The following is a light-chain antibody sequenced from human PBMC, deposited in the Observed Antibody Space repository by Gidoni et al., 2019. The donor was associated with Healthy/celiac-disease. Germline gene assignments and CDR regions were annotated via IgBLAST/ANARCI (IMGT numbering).Light chain of an antibody. CDR2: DAS. Sequence: EIVLTQSQDTLSLSPGERATLSCRTSQSVSSYLAWYQQKPGHAPRLLIYDASNSATGIPARFSGSGSGTDFTLTISSLEPEDFAVYSCQPRSNWPPGTSGQGTKLEIK. CDR1: QSVSSY. J-gene: IGKJ2*01. V-gene: IGKV3-11*01. CDR3: QPRSNWPPGT.